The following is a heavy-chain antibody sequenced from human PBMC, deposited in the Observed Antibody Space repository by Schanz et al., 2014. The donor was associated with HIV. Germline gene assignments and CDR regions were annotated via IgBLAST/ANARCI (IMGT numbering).Heavy chain of an antibody. D-gene: IGHD1-26*01. J-gene: IGHJ6*02. CDR2: ISGNGAST. CDR3: TREGPPDV. V-gene: IGHV3-23*01. Sequence: EVQLLESGGGVVQPGGSLRLSCVGSGFAMSWVRQPPGKGPEGVSGISGNGASTYHADSVKGRFTISRDNSKNTLYLQMNSLRAEDTAVCYCTREGPPDVWGQGTTVTVSS. CDR1: GFA.